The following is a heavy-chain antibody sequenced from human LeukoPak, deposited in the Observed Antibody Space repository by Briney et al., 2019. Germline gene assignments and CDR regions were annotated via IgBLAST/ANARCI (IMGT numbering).Heavy chain of an antibody. J-gene: IGHJ4*02. CDR1: GYSFTSYA. D-gene: IGHD6-6*01. CDR2: INADNGDT. CDR3: ARDVSSSSDY. Sequence: ASVKVSCKASGYSFTSYAMHWVRQAPGQGLEWMGWINADNGDTKYSQKFQGRVTITRDTSASTAYMEVSSLRSEDTAVYYCARDVSSSSDYWGQGTLVTVS. V-gene: IGHV1-3*01.